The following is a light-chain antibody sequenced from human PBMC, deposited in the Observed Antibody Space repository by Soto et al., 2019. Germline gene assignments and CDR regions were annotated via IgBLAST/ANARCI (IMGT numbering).Light chain of an antibody. V-gene: IGKV3-15*01. Sequence: EIVMTQSPATLSVSPGERATLSCRASQSVSSNLAWYQQKPGQAPSLLIYGASTRATGIPARLSGSGSGTEFTLTISSLQSEDFAVYYCQQYNNWPRGFGQGTKVEIK. CDR2: GAS. CDR1: QSVSSN. CDR3: QQYNNWPRG. J-gene: IGKJ1*01.